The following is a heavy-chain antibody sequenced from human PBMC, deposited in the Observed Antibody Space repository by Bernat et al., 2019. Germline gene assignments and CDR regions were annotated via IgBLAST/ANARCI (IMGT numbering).Heavy chain of an antibody. CDR1: GGSVNSGDSY. V-gene: IGHV4-31*01. Sequence: QMQLQESGPGLVKPSETLSLTCTVSGGSVNSGDSYWTWIRQHPGKGLEWIGQIYYSGSTFYNPSPKSPVSSSLDTSQNQFSLWLTSVTAADTAVYLCARGVAGSLAYFDFWGPGTRVTVSS. J-gene: IGHJ4*02. CDR2: IYYSGST. D-gene: IGHD2-21*01. CDR3: ARGVAGSLAYFDF.